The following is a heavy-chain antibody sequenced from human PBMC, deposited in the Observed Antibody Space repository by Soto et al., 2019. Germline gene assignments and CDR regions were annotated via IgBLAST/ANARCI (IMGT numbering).Heavy chain of an antibody. CDR1: GFTCIDNY. V-gene: IGHV3-11*01. Sequence: QVQLVESGGGLVKPGGPRRLSGAASGFTCIDNYMAWIRQAPGKGLKYVSYIGREGDRMYYADPVKGRFTISRDNAKNSLSLQMNSLRAEDTAVYYCARPNGESIHYYHGMDVWGQGTTVTVSS. CDR2: IGREGDRM. D-gene: IGHD3-10*01. CDR3: ARPNGESIHYYHGMDV. J-gene: IGHJ6*02.